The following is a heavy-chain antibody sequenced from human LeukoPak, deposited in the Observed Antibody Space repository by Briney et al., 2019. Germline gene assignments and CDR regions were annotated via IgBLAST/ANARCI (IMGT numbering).Heavy chain of an antibody. CDR1: GYTFTSYD. J-gene: IGHJ5*02. Sequence: ASVKVSCKASGYTFTSYDINWVRQATGQGLEWMGWMNPNSGNTGYAQKFQGRVTMTRDMSTSTDYMEMSSLRSEDTAVYYCARDNSVEDTAWWFDPWGQGTLVTVSS. CDR2: MNPNSGNT. D-gene: IGHD4-23*01. CDR3: ARDNSVEDTAWWFDP. V-gene: IGHV1-8*01.